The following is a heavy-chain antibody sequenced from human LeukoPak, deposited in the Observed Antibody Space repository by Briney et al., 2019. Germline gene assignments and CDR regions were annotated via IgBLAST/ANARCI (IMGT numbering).Heavy chain of an antibody. D-gene: IGHD6-13*01. J-gene: IGHJ1*01. V-gene: IGHV4-30-2*01. Sequence: SETLSLTCTVSGGSISSGGYYWSWIRQPPGKGLEWIGYIYHSGSTYYNPSLKSRVTISVDRSKNQFSLKLSSVTAADTAVYYCARDGEIAAAGSLPHWGQGTLVTVSS. CDR1: GGSISSGGYY. CDR3: ARDGEIAAAGSLPH. CDR2: IYHSGST.